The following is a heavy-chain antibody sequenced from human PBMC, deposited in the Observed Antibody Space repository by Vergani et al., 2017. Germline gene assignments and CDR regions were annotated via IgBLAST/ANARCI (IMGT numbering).Heavy chain of an antibody. CDR2: IYYSGST. CDR3: ASSPSYYDSSGYTPWAFDI. Sequence: QVQLQESGPGLVKPSPTLSLTCTVSGSSISSGDYYWSWIRQPPGKGLEWIGYIYYSGSTYYNPSLKSRVTISVDTSKNQFSLKPSSVTAADTAVYYCASSPSYYDSSGYTPWAFDIWGQGTMVTVSS. J-gene: IGHJ3*02. D-gene: IGHD3-22*01. V-gene: IGHV4-30-4*08. CDR1: GSSISSGDYY.